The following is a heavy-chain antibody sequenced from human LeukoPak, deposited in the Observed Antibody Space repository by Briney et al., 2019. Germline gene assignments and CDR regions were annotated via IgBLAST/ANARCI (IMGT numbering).Heavy chain of an antibody. CDR1: GFAFSSYS. CDR3: ARVVPSGMVRGVIKGYFDY. CDR2: ISSSSSYI. D-gene: IGHD3-10*01. Sequence: AGGSLRLSCAASGFAFSSYSMNWVRQAPGKGLEWVSSISSSSSYIYCADSVKGRFTISRDNAKNSLYLQMNSLRAEDTAVYYCARVVPSGMVRGVIKGYFDYWGQGTLVTVSS. V-gene: IGHV3-21*01. J-gene: IGHJ4*02.